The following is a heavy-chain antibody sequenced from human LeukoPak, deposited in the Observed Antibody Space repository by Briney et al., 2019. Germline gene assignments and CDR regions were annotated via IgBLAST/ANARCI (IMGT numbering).Heavy chain of an antibody. D-gene: IGHD1-26*01. CDR1: GFAFGDFT. Sequence: GGSLRLSCTASGFAFGDFTMSWARQAPGKGLEWVGFIRSKAYGGTTEYAASVKGRFSISRDDSKNIVYLQMNSLRTDDTAVYYCSVGGHLDYWGQGTLVTVSS. V-gene: IGHV3-49*04. CDR2: IRSKAYGGTT. CDR3: SVGGHLDY. J-gene: IGHJ4*02.